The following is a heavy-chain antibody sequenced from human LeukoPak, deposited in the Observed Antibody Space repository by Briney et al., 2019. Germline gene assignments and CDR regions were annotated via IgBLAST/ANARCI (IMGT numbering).Heavy chain of an antibody. CDR2: IYHTGST. V-gene: IGHV4-30-2*01. D-gene: IGHD4-17*01. CDR3: ARATVSDAFDI. Sequence: PSETLSLTCAVSGGSISSGGYSWSWIRQPPGKGLEWIGYIYHTGSTYYNPSPQSRVTISVDRSKNQFSLKLSSVTAADTAVYFCARATVSDAFDIWGQGTIVTVSS. CDR1: GGSISSGGYS. J-gene: IGHJ3*02.